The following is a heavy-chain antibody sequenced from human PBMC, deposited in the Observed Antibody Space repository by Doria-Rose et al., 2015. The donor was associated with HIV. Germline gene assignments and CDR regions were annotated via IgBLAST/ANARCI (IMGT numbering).Heavy chain of an antibody. Sequence: SGPVLVKPTETLTLTCTVSGGSLSSPGMGVSWIRQPPGKALEWLANIFSDDDRSYKTSLKSRLTISRGTSKSQVVLTMTDMDPVDTATYYCARIKSSRWYHKYYFDFWGQGTLVIASA. CDR2: IFSDDDR. D-gene: IGHD6-13*01. J-gene: IGHJ4*02. V-gene: IGHV2-26*01. CDR3: ARIKSSRWYHKYYFDF. CDR1: GGSLSSPGMG.